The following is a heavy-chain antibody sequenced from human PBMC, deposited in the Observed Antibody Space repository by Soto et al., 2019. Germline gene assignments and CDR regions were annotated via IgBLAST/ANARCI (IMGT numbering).Heavy chain of an antibody. CDR3: ARDNGWNIVATTPGPFDY. D-gene: IGHD5-12*01. J-gene: IGHJ4*02. CDR2: ISSSSSTI. V-gene: IGHV3-48*01. CDR1: GFTFSSYS. Sequence: GGSLRLSCAASGFTFSSYSMNWVRQAPGKGLEWVSYISSSSSTIYYADSVKGRFTISRDNVKNSLYLQMNSLRAEDTAVYYCARDNGWNIVATTPGPFDYWGQGTLVTVSS.